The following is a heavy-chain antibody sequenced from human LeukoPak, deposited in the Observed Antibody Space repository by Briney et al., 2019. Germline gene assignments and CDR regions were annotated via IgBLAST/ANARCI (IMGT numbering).Heavy chain of an antibody. CDR2: IRYDGSNK. CDR3: AKGTGYCSGGSRPHYY. V-gene: IGHV3-30*02. Sequence: PGGSLRLSCAASGFTFSSYGMHWVRQAPGKGLEWVAFIRYDGSNKYYADSVKGRFTISRDNSKNTLYLQMNSLRAEDTAVYYCAKGTGYCSGGSRPHYYWGQGTLVTVSS. CDR1: GFTFSSYG. J-gene: IGHJ4*02. D-gene: IGHD2-15*01.